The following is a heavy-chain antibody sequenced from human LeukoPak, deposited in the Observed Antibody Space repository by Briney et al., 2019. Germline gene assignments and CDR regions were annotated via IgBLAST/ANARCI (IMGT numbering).Heavy chain of an antibody. CDR2: FHTSGGT. CDR3: ASTVFGVTYNWFDP. CDR1: GASISRGSYF. D-gene: IGHD3-3*01. J-gene: IGHJ5*02. Sequence: PSETLSLTCTVSGASISRGSYFWSWVRQPAGKALEWIGRFHTSGGTNYTPSLESRVTISVDTSKNQFSLKLTSVTAADTAVYYCASTVFGVTYNWFDPWGQGTLVTVSS. V-gene: IGHV4-61*02.